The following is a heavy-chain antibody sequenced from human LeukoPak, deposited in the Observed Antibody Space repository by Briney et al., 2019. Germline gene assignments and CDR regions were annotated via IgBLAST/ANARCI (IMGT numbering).Heavy chain of an antibody. D-gene: IGHD3-3*01. J-gene: IGHJ5*02. CDR3: ARGDRYYDFWSGPDWFDP. CDR2: FDPEDGET. CDR1: GYTLTELS. Sequence: ASVKVSCKVSGYTLTELSMHWVRQAPGKGLEWMGGFDPEDGETIYAQKFQGRATMTEDTSTDTAYMELSSLRSEDTAVYYCARGDRYYDFWSGPDWFDPWGQGTLVTVSS. V-gene: IGHV1-24*01.